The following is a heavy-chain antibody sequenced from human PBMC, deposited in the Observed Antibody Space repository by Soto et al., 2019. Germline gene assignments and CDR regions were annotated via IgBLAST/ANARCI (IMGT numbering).Heavy chain of an antibody. Sequence: PSETLSLTCTVSGGSISSGGYYWSWIRQHPGKGLEWIGYIYYSGSTYYNPSLKSRVTISVDMSKNNFSLKLSSVTAADTAVYYCARGIHYGDYVDAFDIWGQGTMVTVSS. V-gene: IGHV4-31*03. J-gene: IGHJ3*02. CDR2: IYYSGST. CDR1: GGSISSGGYY. D-gene: IGHD4-17*01. CDR3: ARGIHYGDYVDAFDI.